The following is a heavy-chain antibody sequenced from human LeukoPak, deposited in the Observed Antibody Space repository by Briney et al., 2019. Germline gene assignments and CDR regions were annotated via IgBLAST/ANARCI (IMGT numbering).Heavy chain of an antibody. D-gene: IGHD2-2*01. CDR3: ARRGICSSTSCYFDY. Sequence: GESLKISCKGSGYSFTSYWIGWLRQMPGKGLEWMGIIYPGDSDTRYSPSFQGQVTISADKSISTAYLQWSSLKASDTAMYYCARRGICSSTSCYFDYWGQGTLVTVSS. CDR1: GYSFTSYW. J-gene: IGHJ4*02. V-gene: IGHV5-51*01. CDR2: IYPGDSDT.